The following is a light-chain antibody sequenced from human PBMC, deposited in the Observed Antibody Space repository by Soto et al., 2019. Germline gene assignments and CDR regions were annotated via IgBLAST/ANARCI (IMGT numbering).Light chain of an antibody. J-gene: IGKJ1*01. Sequence: EIVLTQSPGTLSLSPGERATLSCRASQSFSSSYLAWYQQKPGQAPRLLIYGTSTRATGIPDRFSGSGSQTDVTLTISRLEPEDVAVYYCQQYGSLGTFGQGTRVEIK. CDR1: QSFSSSY. CDR3: QQYGSLGT. CDR2: GTS. V-gene: IGKV3-20*01.